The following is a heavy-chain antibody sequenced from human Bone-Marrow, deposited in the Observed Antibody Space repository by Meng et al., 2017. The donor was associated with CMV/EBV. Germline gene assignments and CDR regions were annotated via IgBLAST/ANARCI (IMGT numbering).Heavy chain of an antibody. CDR1: GGTFSSYA. CDR3: ARGVVVPAAMYLPHYYYGMDV. D-gene: IGHD2-2*01. Sequence: SVKVSCKASGGTFSSYAISWVRQAPGQGLEWMGGLIPILGIANYAQKFQGRVTITADKSTSTAYMELSSLRSEDTAVYYCARGVVVPAAMYLPHYYYGMDVWGQGTTVTVSS. V-gene: IGHV1-69*10. CDR2: LIPILGIA. J-gene: IGHJ6*02.